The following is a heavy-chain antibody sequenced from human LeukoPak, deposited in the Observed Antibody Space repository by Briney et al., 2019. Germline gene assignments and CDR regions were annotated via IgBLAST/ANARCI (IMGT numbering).Heavy chain of an antibody. V-gene: IGHV3-33*01. D-gene: IGHD4-17*01. J-gene: IGHJ4*02. CDR2: IWYDGSNK. CDR1: GFTFSSYG. CDR3: ARDESRGYGYFDY. Sequence: GGALRLSCAASGFTFSSYGMHWVRQAPGKGLEWVAVIWYDGSNKYYADSVKGRFTISRDNSKNTMYLQMNSLRAEDTAVYYCARDESRGYGYFDYWGQGTLVTVSS.